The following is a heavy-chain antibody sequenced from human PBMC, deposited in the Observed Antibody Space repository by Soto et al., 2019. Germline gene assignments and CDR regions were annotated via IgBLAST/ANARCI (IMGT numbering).Heavy chain of an antibody. Sequence: ASVKVSCKASGYTFTSYYMHWVRQPPGQGLEWMGIINPSGGSTSYAQKFQGRVTMTRDTSTRTVYMELSSLRSEDTALYYCARGDSGYSYGLNWFDPWGQGTLVTVSS. D-gene: IGHD5-18*01. CDR3: ARGDSGYSYGLNWFDP. V-gene: IGHV1-46*01. J-gene: IGHJ5*02. CDR1: GYTFTSYY. CDR2: INPSGGST.